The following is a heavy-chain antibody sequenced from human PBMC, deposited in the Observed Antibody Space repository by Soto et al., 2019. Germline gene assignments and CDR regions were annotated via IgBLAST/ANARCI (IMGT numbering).Heavy chain of an antibody. CDR3: ASRDYYGSGSSFDL. V-gene: IGHV1-69*02. CDR1: GGTFSSYT. D-gene: IGHD3-10*01. J-gene: IGHJ2*01. CDR2: IIPILGIA. Sequence: QVQLVQSGAEVKKPGSSVKVSCKASGGTFSSYTISWVRQAPGQGLEWMGRIIPILGIANYAQKFQGRVTXXAXKXXSTDYMELSSLRSEDTAVYYCASRDYYGSGSSFDLWGRGTLVTVSS.